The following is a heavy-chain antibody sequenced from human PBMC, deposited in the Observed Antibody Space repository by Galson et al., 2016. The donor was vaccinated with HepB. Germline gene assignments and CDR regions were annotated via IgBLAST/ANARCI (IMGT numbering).Heavy chain of an antibody. CDR2: IYHTGSA. Sequence: ETLSLTCGVSGGSISSRHWWSWVRQSPGKGLEWIGEIYHTGSANYNPSLKSRVTISVDKSKNHFSLELNSVTAADTAVYYCVNLGYCSGDCYSVNWGQGTMVTVSS. CDR3: VNLGYCSGDCYSVN. D-gene: IGHD2-21*02. CDR1: GGSISSRHW. J-gene: IGHJ4*02. V-gene: IGHV4-4*02.